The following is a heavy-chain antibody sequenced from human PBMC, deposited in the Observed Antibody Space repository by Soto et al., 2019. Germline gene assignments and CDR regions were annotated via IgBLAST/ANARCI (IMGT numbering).Heavy chain of an antibody. CDR2: ISDDGASI. V-gene: IGHV3-48*03. D-gene: IGHD5-18*01. Sequence: GWSLRLCCESSVFSFSSFAMNWVRQAPGRGLEWVSYISDDGASIYYADSLKGRFTISRDNAKNSLSLQMNNLRAEDTAVYYCARENSVQAWLHHFDHWGLGTLVTVSS. J-gene: IGHJ4*02. CDR1: VFSFSSFA. CDR3: ARENSVQAWLHHFDH.